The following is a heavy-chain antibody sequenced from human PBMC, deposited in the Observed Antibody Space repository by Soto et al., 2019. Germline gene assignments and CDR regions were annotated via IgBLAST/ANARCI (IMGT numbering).Heavy chain of an antibody. CDR3: ARTDCGGDCPLYYYYGMDV. CDR1: GGTFSSYA. J-gene: IGHJ6*02. Sequence: QVQLVQAGAEVKKPGSSVKVSCKASGGTFSSYAISWVRQAPGQGLEWMGGIVPILGTANYAQKLQGRVTIPADASTSTAYMELSSLVSEDTAVYYCARTDCGGDCPLYYYYGMDVWGQGTTVTVSS. D-gene: IGHD2-21*02. CDR2: IVPILGTA. V-gene: IGHV1-69*01.